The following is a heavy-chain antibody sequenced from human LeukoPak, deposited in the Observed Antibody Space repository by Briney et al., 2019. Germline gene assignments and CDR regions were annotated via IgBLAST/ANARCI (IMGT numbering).Heavy chain of an antibody. V-gene: IGHV3-21*01. D-gene: IGHD2-15*01. Sequence: TGGSLRLSCAASGFIFSSYIMNWVRQAPGKGLEWVSSISPSGSHKYYVDSVKGRFTISRDNAKNSVSLQMNSLRAEDTAVYYCARDRSGGNLYFDYWGQGTLVTVSS. CDR3: ARDRSGGNLYFDY. J-gene: IGHJ4*02. CDR1: GFIFSSYI. CDR2: ISPSGSHK.